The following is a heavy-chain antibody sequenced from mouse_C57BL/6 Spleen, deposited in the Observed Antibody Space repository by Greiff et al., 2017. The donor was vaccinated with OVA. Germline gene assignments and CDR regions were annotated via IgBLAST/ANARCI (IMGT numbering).Heavy chain of an antibody. CDR2: IDPSDSYN. D-gene: IGHD1-1*02. CDR1: GYTFTSYW. J-gene: IGHJ4*01. Sequence: QVQLQQPGAELVMPGASVKLSCKASGYTFTSYWMHWVKQRPGQGLEWIGEIDPSDSYNNYNQKFKGKSTLTVDKSSSTAYMQLSSLTSEDSAVYYCARKGWEDYYAMDYWGQGTSVTVSS. CDR3: ARKGWEDYYAMDY. V-gene: IGHV1-69*01.